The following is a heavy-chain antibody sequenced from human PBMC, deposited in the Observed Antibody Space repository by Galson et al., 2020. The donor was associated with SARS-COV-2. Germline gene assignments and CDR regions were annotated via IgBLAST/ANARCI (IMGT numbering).Heavy chain of an antibody. Sequence: GESLKISCAASGFTFSSYAMHWVRQAPGKGLEWVAVISYDGSNKYYADSVKGRFTISRDNSKNTLYLQMNSLRAEDTAVYFCARDDDGSGSHPYYSYNMEVWGKGTKVTVSS. CDR1: GFTFSSYA. CDR2: ISYDGSNK. CDR3: ARDDDGSGSHPYYSYNMEV. V-gene: IGHV3-30*01. J-gene: IGHJ6*03. D-gene: IGHD3-10*01.